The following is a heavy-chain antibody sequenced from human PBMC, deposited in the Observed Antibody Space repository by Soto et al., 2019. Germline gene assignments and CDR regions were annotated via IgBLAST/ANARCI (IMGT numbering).Heavy chain of an antibody. V-gene: IGHV5-51*01. D-gene: IGHD3-10*01. CDR1: GYSFSSYW. CDR2: IWPGDSDA. J-gene: IGHJ4*02. CDR3: VRVPPRGGSGTSPLDY. Sequence: GESLKISCKGSGYSFSSYWIGWVRQMPGKGLEWMGIIWPGDSDARYSPSFQGQVTISADKSIATAYLQWSSLKASDTAIFYCVRVPPRGGSGTSPLDYWGQGTLVTVSS.